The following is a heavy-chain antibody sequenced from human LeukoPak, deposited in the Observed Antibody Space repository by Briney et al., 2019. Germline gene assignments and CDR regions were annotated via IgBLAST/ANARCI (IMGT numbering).Heavy chain of an antibody. Sequence: PARSLRLSCAASGFAFNTYAMHWFRQAPGKALEWVTVISYDGNTIHYADSVKGRFTISRDNSKNTLYLQIDSLRPEDTAIYYCARSGGLPKFDWWGQGTLVTVSS. CDR2: ISYDGNTI. CDR1: GFAFNTYA. CDR3: ARSGGLPKFDW. J-gene: IGHJ4*02. V-gene: IGHV3-30-3*01.